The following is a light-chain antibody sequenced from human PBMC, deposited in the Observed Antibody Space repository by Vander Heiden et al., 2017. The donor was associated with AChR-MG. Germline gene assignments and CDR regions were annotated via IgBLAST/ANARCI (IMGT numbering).Light chain of an antibody. CDR3: QQYTGSPRT. Sequence: EIVLTQSPGTLSLSPGEGATLSCRASENITNNYLAWYQQKPGQAPRLVMYSSSTRATGIPDRFSCGGSGTDFTLTISRLEAEDFAVFYCQQYTGSPRTFGQGTKVEIK. CDR1: ENITNNY. CDR2: SSS. J-gene: IGKJ1*01. V-gene: IGKV3-20*01.